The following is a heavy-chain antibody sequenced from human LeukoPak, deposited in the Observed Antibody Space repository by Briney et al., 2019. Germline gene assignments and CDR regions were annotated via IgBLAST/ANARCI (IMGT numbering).Heavy chain of an antibody. CDR2: ISGPGSRT. CDR3: AKGLLTKTHGISWDPFDS. V-gene: IGHV3-23*01. Sequence: GGSLRLSCAASGFTYNVYVMICLRHAPGKTLECFATISGPGSRTYYADSVKGRFTISRDNSQNPLYLQMNSLRAEDTAIYYCAKGLLTKTHGISWDPFDSWGQGTLVSVSS. J-gene: IGHJ4*02. D-gene: IGHD6-13*01. CDR1: GFTYNVYV.